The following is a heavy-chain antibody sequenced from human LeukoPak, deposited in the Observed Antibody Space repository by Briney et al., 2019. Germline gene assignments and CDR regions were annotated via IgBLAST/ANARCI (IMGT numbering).Heavy chain of an antibody. V-gene: IGHV1-18*01. D-gene: IGHD3-16*02. CDR3: ARDQHDHVWGSYRPYFDY. Sequence: ASVTVSCKASGYTFTNYGISGVRQAPGQGLEWMGNINPYNGNTNYAQNLQGRVTMTTDTSTNTAYMELRSLRSDDTAVYYCARDQHDHVWGSYRPYFDYWGQGTLVTVSS. CDR2: INPYNGNT. CDR1: GYTFTNYG. J-gene: IGHJ4*02.